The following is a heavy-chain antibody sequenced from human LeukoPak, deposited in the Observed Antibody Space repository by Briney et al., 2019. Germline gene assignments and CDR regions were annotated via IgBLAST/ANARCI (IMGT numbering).Heavy chain of an antibody. CDR3: ARGPSRIDY. D-gene: IGHD2-2*01. Sequence: QTGGSLRLSCAASGFSFSSRNMNWVRQAPGKGLEWVSYISASTSSIYYADSVKGRFTISRDIGKNSLYLQMNRLRAEDTAVYYCARGPSRIDYWGQGTLVTVAS. V-gene: IGHV3-48*04. CDR2: ISASTSSI. CDR1: GFSFSSRN. J-gene: IGHJ4*02.